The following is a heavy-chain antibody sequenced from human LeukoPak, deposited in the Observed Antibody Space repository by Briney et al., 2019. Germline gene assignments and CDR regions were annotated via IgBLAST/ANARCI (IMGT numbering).Heavy chain of an antibody. CDR2: ISYSGNT. CDR3: AKDRYSGSYYGNDAFDI. Sequence: SETLSLTCTVSGGSTSSYYWNWIRQPPGKGLEWIGYISYSGNTNYNPSLKSRVTISIDTSENQFSLTLTSVTAADTAVYYCAKDRYSGSYYGNDAFDIWGQGTMVTVSS. V-gene: IGHV4-59*01. D-gene: IGHD1-26*01. CDR1: GGSTSSYY. J-gene: IGHJ3*02.